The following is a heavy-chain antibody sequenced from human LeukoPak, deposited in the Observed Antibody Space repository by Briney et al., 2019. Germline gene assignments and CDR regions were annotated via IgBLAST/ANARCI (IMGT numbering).Heavy chain of an antibody. CDR2: ISSSSSTI. CDR1: GFTFSSYS. CDR3: ARGAVTVVAATL. D-gene: IGHD2-15*01. Sequence: PGGSLRLSCAASGFTFSSYSMNWVRQAPGKGLEWISYISSSSSTIYYADSVKGRFTISRDNSKNTLYLQMNSLRAEDTAVYYCARGAVTVVAATLWGQGTLVTVSS. V-gene: IGHV3-48*01. J-gene: IGHJ4*02.